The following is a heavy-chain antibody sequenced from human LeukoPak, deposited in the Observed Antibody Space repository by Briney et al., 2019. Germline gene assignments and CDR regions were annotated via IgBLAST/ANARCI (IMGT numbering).Heavy chain of an antibody. V-gene: IGHV4-34*01. CDR1: GGSFSGYY. J-gene: IGHJ5*02. D-gene: IGHD3-10*01. CDR3: ARTRNSMYYYGSGNLNWFDP. CDR2: INHSAST. Sequence: PSETLSLTCAVYGGSFSGYYWSWIRQPPGKGLEWIGEINHSASTNYNPSLKSRVTISVDTSKNQFSLKLSSVTAADTAVYYCARTRNSMYYYGSGNLNWFDPWGNLTLVTVSS.